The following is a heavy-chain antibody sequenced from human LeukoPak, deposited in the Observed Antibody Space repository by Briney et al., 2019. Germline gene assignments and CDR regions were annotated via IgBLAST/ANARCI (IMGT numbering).Heavy chain of an antibody. D-gene: IGHD2-8*01. CDR2: IYNRDT. J-gene: IGHJ5*02. Sequence: SETLSLTCSVSGASISSSYWSWHRQPPGKGLEWIAHIYNRDTNYNPSLQSRVTISLDTSKNQFSLKLTSVTAADTAVYYCAKNGRTWPSWGQGTLVTVSS. CDR3: AKNGRTWPS. CDR1: GASISSSY. V-gene: IGHV4-59*03.